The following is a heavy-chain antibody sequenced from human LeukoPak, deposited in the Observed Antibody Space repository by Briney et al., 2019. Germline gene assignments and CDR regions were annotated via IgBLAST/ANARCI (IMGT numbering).Heavy chain of an antibody. J-gene: IGHJ3*02. CDR1: GYTFTSYG. CDR2: ISAYNGNT. Sequence: ASVKVSCKASGYTFTSYGISWVRQAPGQGLEWMGWISAYNGNTNYAQKLQGRVTMTTGTSTSTAYMELRSLRSDDTAVYYCAREWELLGWYAFDIWGQGTMVTVSS. D-gene: IGHD1-26*01. CDR3: AREWELLGWYAFDI. V-gene: IGHV1-18*01.